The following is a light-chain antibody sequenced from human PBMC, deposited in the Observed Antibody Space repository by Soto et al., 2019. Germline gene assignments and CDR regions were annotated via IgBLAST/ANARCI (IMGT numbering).Light chain of an antibody. CDR2: GAS. V-gene: IGKV3-20*01. CDR3: QQYCSSRK. Sequence: EIVLTQSPGPLSLSPGEIATLSFRSSQSVSSSHLAWYQQKPGQAPRLLIYGASSRATGIPDRFSGSGSGTDFTLTISRLEPEDFAVDYCQQYCSSRKFGKGTKVVIK. CDR1: QSVSSSH. J-gene: IGKJ1*01.